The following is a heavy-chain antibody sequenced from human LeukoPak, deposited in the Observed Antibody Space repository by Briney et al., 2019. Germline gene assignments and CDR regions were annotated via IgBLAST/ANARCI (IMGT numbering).Heavy chain of an antibody. CDR2: ISANNGNT. CDR3: ARGSVVVPAATDY. J-gene: IGHJ4*02. V-gene: IGHV1-18*01. Sequence: GASVKVSCKASGYTFTSYGIFWVRQAPGQGLEWMGWISANNGNTNYAQKLQGRVSMTTDTSTSTAYVELRRLRSDDTAVYYCARGSVVVPAATDYWGQGTLVTVSA. D-gene: IGHD2-2*01. CDR1: GYTFTSYG.